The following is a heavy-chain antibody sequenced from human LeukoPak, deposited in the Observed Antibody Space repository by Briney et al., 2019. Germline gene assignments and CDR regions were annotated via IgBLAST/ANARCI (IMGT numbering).Heavy chain of an antibody. CDR2: ISYDGSNK. D-gene: IGHD2-15*01. Sequence: GGSLRLSCAASGFTFSSYAMHWVRQAPGKGLEWVAVISYDGSNKYYADSVKGRFTISRDNSKNTLYLQMNSLRAEDTAVYFCAREDGYCSGGNCYSYFDSWGQGTLVTVSS. J-gene: IGHJ4*02. CDR1: GFTFSSYA. CDR3: AREDGYCSGGNCYSYFDS. V-gene: IGHV3-30*04.